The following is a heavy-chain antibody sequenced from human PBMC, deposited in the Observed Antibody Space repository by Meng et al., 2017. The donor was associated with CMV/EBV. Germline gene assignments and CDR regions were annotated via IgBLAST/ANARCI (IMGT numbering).Heavy chain of an antibody. CDR3: ARDGGYCTNGVCYPDY. D-gene: IGHD2-8*01. CDR2: ISSSSTI. J-gene: IGHJ4*02. Sequence: LSLTCAASGFTFSSYSMNWVRQAPGKGLEWVSYISSSSTIYYADSVKGRFTISRDNAKNSLYLQMNSLRAEDTAVYYCARDGGYCTNGVCYPDYWGQGTLVTVSS. CDR1: GFTFSSYS. V-gene: IGHV3-48*04.